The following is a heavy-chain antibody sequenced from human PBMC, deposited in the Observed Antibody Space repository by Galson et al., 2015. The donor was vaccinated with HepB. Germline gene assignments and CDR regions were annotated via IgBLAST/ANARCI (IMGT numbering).Heavy chain of an antibody. CDR1: GFTFSGSW. CDR3: ARDPYSNGGYGGFDV. D-gene: IGHD2-15*01. CDR2: IKHDGSAK. Sequence: SLRLSCAASGFTFSGSWMTWVRQAPGKGLEWVANIKHDGSAKIHVDSVKGRFTISRDNAKNSLFLQMNSLRVEDTAIYYCARDPYSNGGYGGFDVWGQGTMVTVS. J-gene: IGHJ3*01. V-gene: IGHV3-7*03.